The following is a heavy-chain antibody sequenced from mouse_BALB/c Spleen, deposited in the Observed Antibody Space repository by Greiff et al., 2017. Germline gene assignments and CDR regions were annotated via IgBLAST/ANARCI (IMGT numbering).Heavy chain of an antibody. V-gene: IGHV14-4*02. Sequence: EVQLQQSGAELVRSGASVKLSCTASGFNIKDYYMHWVKQRPEQGLEWIGWIDPENGDTEYAPKFQGKATMTADTSSNTAYLQLSSLTSEDTAVYYCNRGNYLYAMDYWGQGTSVTVSS. J-gene: IGHJ4*01. CDR3: NRGNYLYAMDY. CDR2: IDPENGDT. CDR1: GFNIKDYY. D-gene: IGHD2-1*01.